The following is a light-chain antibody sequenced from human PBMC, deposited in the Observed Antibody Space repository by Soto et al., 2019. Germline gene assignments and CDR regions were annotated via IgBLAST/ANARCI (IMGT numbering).Light chain of an antibody. V-gene: IGKV3-11*01. J-gene: IGKJ4*01. Sequence: EIVWTQSQATLSLSPGERATLSCRASQSIGTSLDWYQQKPGQVPRLLLFDALDRATGMPARLSGSGSGTDFTLTISNLEPYDCAVYYCQQRSQWPLTVGGGTKVEIK. CDR1: QSIGTS. CDR2: DAL. CDR3: QQRSQWPLT.